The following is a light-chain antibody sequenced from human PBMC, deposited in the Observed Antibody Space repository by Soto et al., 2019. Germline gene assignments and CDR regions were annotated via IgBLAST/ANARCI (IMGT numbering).Light chain of an antibody. V-gene: IGKV3-20*01. CDR3: QQYGSSPMT. CDR2: GAS. Sequence: EIVLTQSPGTLSLSPGERATLSCRASQTVLNNYLTWYQQKPGQAPRRLIFGASIRATGIPDRFSGSGSGTDFTLTISRLEPEDFAVYYCQQYGSSPMTFGQGTKVDIK. J-gene: IGKJ1*01. CDR1: QTVLNNY.